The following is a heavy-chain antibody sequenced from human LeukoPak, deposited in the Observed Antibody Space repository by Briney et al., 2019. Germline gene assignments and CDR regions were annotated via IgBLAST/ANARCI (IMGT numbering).Heavy chain of an antibody. CDR1: GFTFSSYA. CDR2: IRYDGSNK. J-gene: IGHJ4*02. D-gene: IGHD1-26*01. V-gene: IGHV3-30*02. Sequence: GGSLRLSCAASGFTFSSYAMHWVRQAPGKGLEWVAFIRYDGSNKYYADSVKGRFTISRDNSKNTLYLQVNSLRAEDTAVYYCAKDRRPIVGAFPYFDYWGQGTLVTVSS. CDR3: AKDRRPIVGAFPYFDY.